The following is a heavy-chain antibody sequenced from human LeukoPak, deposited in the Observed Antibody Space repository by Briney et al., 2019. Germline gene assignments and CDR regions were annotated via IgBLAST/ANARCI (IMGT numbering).Heavy chain of an antibody. CDR2: IYHTGST. D-gene: IGHD4-17*01. V-gene: IGHV4-38-2*02. Sequence: SETLSLTCTVSGYSITSGYYWDWIRQSPGKGLEWIGIIYHTGSTYYNPSLKSRVTISVDTSKNQFSLKLSSVTAADTAVYYFARLPTVTFFDYWGQGTLVTVSS. CDR3: ARLPTVTFFDY. CDR1: GYSITSGYY. J-gene: IGHJ4*02.